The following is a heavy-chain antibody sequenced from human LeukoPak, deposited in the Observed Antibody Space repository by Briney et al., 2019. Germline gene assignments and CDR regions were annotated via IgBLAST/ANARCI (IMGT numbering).Heavy chain of an antibody. CDR1: GYTFTGYY. CDR3: ARDRGTYYYDSSGYYYAY. D-gene: IGHD3-22*01. V-gene: IGHV1-2*02. J-gene: IGHJ4*02. Sequence: ASVKVSCKASGYTFTGYYMHWVRQAPGQGLEWMGWINPNSGGTNYAQKFQGRVTMTRDTSISTAYMELSRLRSDDTAVYNCARDRGTYYYDSSGYYYAYWGQGTLVTVSS. CDR2: INPNSGGT.